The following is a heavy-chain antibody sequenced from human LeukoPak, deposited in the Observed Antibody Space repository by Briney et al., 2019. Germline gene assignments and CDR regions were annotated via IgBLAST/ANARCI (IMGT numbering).Heavy chain of an antibody. D-gene: IGHD3-10*01. V-gene: IGHV4-59*08. J-gene: IGHJ6*02. Sequence: SETLSLTCTVSGGSISSYYWSLIRQPPGKGLEWIGYIYYSGSTNYNPSLKSRVTISVDTSKNQFSLKLSSVTAADTAVYYCARHPSSMVRVYGMDVWGQGTTVTVSS. CDR1: GGSISSYY. CDR2: IYYSGST. CDR3: ARHPSSMVRVYGMDV.